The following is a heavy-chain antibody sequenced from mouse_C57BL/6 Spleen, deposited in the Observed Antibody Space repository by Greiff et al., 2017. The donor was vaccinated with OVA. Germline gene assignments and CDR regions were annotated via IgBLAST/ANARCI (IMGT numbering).Heavy chain of an antibody. Sequence: VQLQQSGPGLVKPSQSLSLTCSVTGYSITSGYYWNWIRQFPGNKLEWMGYISYDGSNNYNPSLKNRISITRDTSKNQFFLKLNSVTTEDTATYYCARVNYSNYGYFDYWGQGTTLTVSS. D-gene: IGHD2-5*01. V-gene: IGHV3-6*01. J-gene: IGHJ2*01. CDR2: ISYDGSN. CDR1: GYSITSGYY. CDR3: ARVNYSNYGYFDY.